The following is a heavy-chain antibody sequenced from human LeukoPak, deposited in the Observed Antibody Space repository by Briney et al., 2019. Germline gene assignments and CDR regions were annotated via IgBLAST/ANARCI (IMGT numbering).Heavy chain of an antibody. J-gene: IGHJ4*02. D-gene: IGHD1-26*01. V-gene: IGHV4-34*01. CDR2: INYSGRT. CDR1: GGSFSVYY. Sequence: SETLSLTCAVYGGSFSVYYWSWIRQPPGKGLEWIGEINYSGRTNYNPSLKSPVTISVDTSKNQFTLNVSSVTAADTAVYYCARGRGRIVGGSFYYWGQGTLVTVSS. CDR3: ARGRGRIVGGSFYY.